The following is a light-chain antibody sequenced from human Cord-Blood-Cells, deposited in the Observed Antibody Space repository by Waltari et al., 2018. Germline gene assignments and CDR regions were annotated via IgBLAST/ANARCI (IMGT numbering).Light chain of an antibody. CDR1: SSDVGGYNY. V-gene: IGLV2-11*01. CDR2: EVS. Sequence: QSALTQPRSVSGSPGQSVTISCTGTSSDVGGYNYVSWYQQQPGKAPQLIFYEVSKRPSVVPGRFSVSKSGNTASLTISGLRAEDYADYYCCSYAGSYTYVFGTGTKVTVL. J-gene: IGLJ1*01. CDR3: CSYAGSYTYV.